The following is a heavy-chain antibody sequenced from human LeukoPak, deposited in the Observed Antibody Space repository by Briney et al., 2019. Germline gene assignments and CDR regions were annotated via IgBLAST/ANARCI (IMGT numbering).Heavy chain of an antibody. V-gene: IGHV3-30*02. D-gene: IGHD2-2*01. CDR3: AKGPRYCSSTSCYAFDY. CDR2: IRYDGSNK. J-gene: IGHJ4*02. CDR1: GFTFSSYG. Sequence: GGSLRLSCAASGFTFSSYGMHWVRQAPGKGLEWVAFIRYDGSNKYYADSVKGRFTISRDNSKNTLYLQVNSLRAEDTAVYYCAKGPRYCSSTSCYAFDYWGQGTLVTVSS.